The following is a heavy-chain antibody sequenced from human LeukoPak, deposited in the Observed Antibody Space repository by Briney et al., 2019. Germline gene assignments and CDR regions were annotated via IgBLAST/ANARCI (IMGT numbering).Heavy chain of an antibody. Sequence: PGGSLRLSCAASGFTFSSYAMSWVRQAPGKGLEWVSAINGSGGSTYYADSVKGRFTICTNNSKNTLYLQMNSLRAEDTAVYYCPKANVYGSGSYYKRPPAYWGQGTLVTVSS. CDR2: INGSGGST. V-gene: IGHV3-23*01. CDR1: GFTFSSYA. D-gene: IGHD3-10*01. CDR3: PKANVYGSGSYYKRPPAY. J-gene: IGHJ4*02.